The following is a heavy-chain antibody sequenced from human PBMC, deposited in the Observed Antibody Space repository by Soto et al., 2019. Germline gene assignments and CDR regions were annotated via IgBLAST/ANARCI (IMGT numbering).Heavy chain of an antibody. D-gene: IGHD6-19*01. CDR2: IFYDGFNE. CDR3: VRGGGSGVHLSCLDL. V-gene: IGHV3-33*01. J-gene: IGHJ3*01. Sequence: QVQLVESGGGVVQPGTSLRLSCAASGFTFRQYGMHWVRQAPGKGLEWVAVIFYDGFNEYYADSVRGRFTVSRDNSGNRVYLQMNSLRVEDTAVYYCVRGGGSGVHLSCLDLGGQGTAVVVSS. CDR1: GFTFRQYG.